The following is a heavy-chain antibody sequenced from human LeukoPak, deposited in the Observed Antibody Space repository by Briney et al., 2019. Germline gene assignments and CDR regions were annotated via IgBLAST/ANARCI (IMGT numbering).Heavy chain of an antibody. CDR1: GGSISGYY. V-gene: IGHV4-59*01. D-gene: IGHD5-12*01. Sequence: SETLSLTCTVSGGSISGYYWRWIRQPPGKGLEWIGYIYYSGTTYYNPSLKSRVTISVDASKNHFSLNLSSVGAADTAVYYCARAGGYSGHASNGGQRPRVSVSS. J-gene: IGHJ4*02. CDR3: ARAGGYSGHASN. CDR2: IYYSGTT.